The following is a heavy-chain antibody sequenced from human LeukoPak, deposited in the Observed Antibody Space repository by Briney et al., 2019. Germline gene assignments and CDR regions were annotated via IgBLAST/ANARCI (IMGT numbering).Heavy chain of an antibody. CDR1: GGTFSSDA. Sequence: ASVKVSCKASGGTFSSDALSWVRQAPGQGLEWMGRIIPIFGIANYAQNFQGRVTITGDKSTSTVYMELSSLRCEDTAVYYCARAGSYDSSDYYHEDSWGQGTLVTVSS. CDR2: IIPIFGIA. D-gene: IGHD3-22*01. J-gene: IGHJ4*02. CDR3: ARAGSYDSSDYYHEDS. V-gene: IGHV1-69*04.